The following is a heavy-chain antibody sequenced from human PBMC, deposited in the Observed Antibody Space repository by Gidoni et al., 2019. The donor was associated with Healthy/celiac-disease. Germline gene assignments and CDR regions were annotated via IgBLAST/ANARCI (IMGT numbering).Heavy chain of an antibody. CDR3: ARDNRKWNYASYWFDP. Sequence: QVQLVQSGAEVKKPGASVKVSCQASGYTFTSYAMHWVRQAPGQRLEWMGWINAGNGNTKYSQKFQGRVTITRDTSASTAYMELSSLRSEDTAVYYCARDNRKWNYASYWFDPWGQGTLVTVSS. CDR1: GYTFTSYA. CDR2: INAGNGNT. V-gene: IGHV1-3*01. D-gene: IGHD1-7*01. J-gene: IGHJ5*02.